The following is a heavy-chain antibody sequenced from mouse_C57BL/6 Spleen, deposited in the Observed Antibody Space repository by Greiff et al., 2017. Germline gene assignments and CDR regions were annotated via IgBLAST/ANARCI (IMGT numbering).Heavy chain of an antibody. V-gene: IGHV1-26*01. J-gene: IGHJ3*01. CDR1: GYTFTDYY. CDR3: ARSGYSPSWFAY. Sequence: EVQLQQSGPELVKPGASVKISCKASGYTFTDYYMNWVKQSHGKSLEWIGDINPNNGGTSYNQKFKGKATLTVDKSSSTAYMELRSLTSEDSAVYYCARSGYSPSWFAYWGQGTLVTVSA. D-gene: IGHD2-12*01. CDR2: INPNNGGT.